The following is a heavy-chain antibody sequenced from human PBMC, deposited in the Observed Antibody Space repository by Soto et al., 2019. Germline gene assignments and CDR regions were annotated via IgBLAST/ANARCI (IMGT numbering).Heavy chain of an antibody. V-gene: IGHV4-34*01. CDR3: ARVRREYDNSGPVDY. D-gene: IGHD3-22*01. J-gene: IGHJ4*02. CDR1: GGSFSGYY. CDR2: INHGGST. Sequence: SETLSLTCAVYGGSFSGYYWTWIRQPPGTGLEWIGYINHGGSTYYNPSLKSRVTMSVDRSRNQFSLKLNSVTAADTAVYYCARVRREYDNSGPVDYWGQGTLVTVSS.